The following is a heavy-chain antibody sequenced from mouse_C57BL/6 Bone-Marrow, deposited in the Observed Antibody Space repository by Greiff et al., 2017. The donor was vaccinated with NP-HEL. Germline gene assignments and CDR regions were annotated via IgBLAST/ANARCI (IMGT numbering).Heavy chain of an antibody. D-gene: IGHD2-5*01. J-gene: IGHJ3*01. Sequence: VQLQQSGAELARPGASVKMSCKASGYTFTSYTMHWVKQRPGQGLEWIGYINPSSGYTKYNQKFKDKATLTADKSSSTAYMQLSSLTSEDSAVYYCARRRSNSWFAYWGQGTLVTVSA. CDR1: GYTFTSYT. CDR2: INPSSGYT. V-gene: IGHV1-4*01. CDR3: ARRRSNSWFAY.